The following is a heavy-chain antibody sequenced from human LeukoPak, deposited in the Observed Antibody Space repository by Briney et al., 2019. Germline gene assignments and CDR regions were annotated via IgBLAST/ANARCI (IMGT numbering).Heavy chain of an antibody. D-gene: IGHD2-2*01. CDR3: AKVSTVVGDY. V-gene: IGHV3-23*01. Sequence: GGSLRLSCAASGFTFSSYAMSWVRQAPGKGLEWVSAITGSGGNTYYADSVKGRFTISRDNSKNTLYLQMNSLRAEDTAVYYCAKVSTVVGDYWGQGTLVTVSS. CDR1: GFTFSSYA. J-gene: IGHJ4*02. CDR2: ITGSGGNT.